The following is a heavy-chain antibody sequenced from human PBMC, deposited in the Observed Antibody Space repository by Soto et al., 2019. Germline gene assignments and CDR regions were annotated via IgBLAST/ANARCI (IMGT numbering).Heavy chain of an antibody. CDR2: TYYRSKWYN. Sequence: PTLSLTCAISGDSVSRNSAAWNWIRQSPSRGLEWLGRTYYRSKWYNDYAVSVKSRITINPDTSKNQFSLQLNSVTPEDTAVYYCAREQGSSSSDYYYYGMDVWGQGTTVTVSS. V-gene: IGHV6-1*01. CDR1: GDSVSRNSAA. CDR3: AREQGSSSSDYYYYGMDV. J-gene: IGHJ6*02. D-gene: IGHD6-6*01.